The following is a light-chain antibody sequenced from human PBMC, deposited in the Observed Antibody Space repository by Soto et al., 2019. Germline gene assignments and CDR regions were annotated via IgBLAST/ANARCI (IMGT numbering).Light chain of an antibody. CDR2: EVS. CDR1: SSDIGAYDY. Sequence: QSVLTQPASVSGSPGQSITISCTGTSSDIGAYDYVSWYQQLPGEAPKLIIYEVSDRPSGVSNRFSGSKSDNTASLTISGLQTEDEADYYCSSFTSGNTLEFGGGTKVTVL. CDR3: SSFTSGNTLE. V-gene: IGLV2-14*01. J-gene: IGLJ2*01.